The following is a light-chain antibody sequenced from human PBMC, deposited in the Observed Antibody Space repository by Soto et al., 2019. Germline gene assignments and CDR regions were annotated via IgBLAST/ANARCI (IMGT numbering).Light chain of an antibody. J-gene: IGLJ1*01. CDR1: SSNIGSNS. CDR2: ADN. V-gene: IGLV1-44*01. Sequence: QLVLTQPPSASGTPGQRVSISCSGSSSNIGSNSVQWHQQLPGTAPNLLIYADNQRPSGVPDRFSGSKSGTSASLAITGLQSGDEADYYCAAWDDSLNGFVFGTGPMLTVL. CDR3: AAWDDSLNGFV.